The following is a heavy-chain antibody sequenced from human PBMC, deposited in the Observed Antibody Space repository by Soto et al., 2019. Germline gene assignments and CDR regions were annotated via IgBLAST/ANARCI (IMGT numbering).Heavy chain of an antibody. V-gene: IGHV3-30*03. CDR1: GFTFSSYG. CDR2: ISFDGNNE. D-gene: IGHD3-16*01. J-gene: IGHJ3*02. CDR3: AVGGNAFDI. Sequence: GGSLRLSCAASGFTFSSYGMHWVRQAPGRGLEWVAAISFDGNNEYYGDSVKGRFTISRDNSKNTLYLHMNGLRPEDTAVYYCAVGGNAFDIWGQGTTVTVSS.